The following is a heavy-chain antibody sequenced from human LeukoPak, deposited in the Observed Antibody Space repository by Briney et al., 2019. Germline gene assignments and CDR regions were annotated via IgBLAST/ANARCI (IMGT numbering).Heavy chain of an antibody. CDR1: GYTFTGYY. Sequence: SVKVSCKASGYTFTGYYMHWVRQAPGQGLEWMGWINPNSGGTNYAQKFQGRVTMTRDTSISTAYMELSRLRSDDTAVYYCARDLYSGDIVVVPAASDYWGQGTLVTVSS. CDR2: INPNSGGT. D-gene: IGHD2-2*01. CDR3: ARDLYSGDIVVVPAASDY. V-gene: IGHV1-2*02. J-gene: IGHJ4*02.